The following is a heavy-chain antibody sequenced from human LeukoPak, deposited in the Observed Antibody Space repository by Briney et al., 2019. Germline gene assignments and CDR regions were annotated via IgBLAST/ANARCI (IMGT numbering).Heavy chain of an antibody. J-gene: IGHJ4*02. CDR2: IKHDGSEK. Sequence: GGSLRLSCAASGFIFTNYFMSWVRQASGKGLEWVASIKHDGSEKYYVDSVRGRFTISRDNTMNSLYLQMSSLRAEDTAAYYCATDRGWRTSGYYLYYFEYWGQGTLVTFSS. CDR1: GFIFTNYF. D-gene: IGHD3-3*01. V-gene: IGHV3-7*01. CDR3: ATDRGWRTSGYYLYYFEY.